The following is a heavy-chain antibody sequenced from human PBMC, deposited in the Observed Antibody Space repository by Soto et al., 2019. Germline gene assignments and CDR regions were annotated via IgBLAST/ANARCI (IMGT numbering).Heavy chain of an antibody. CDR3: ARNGDYSPYYYYYYMDV. V-gene: IGHV1-46*03. J-gene: IGHJ6*03. CDR2: INPSGGST. D-gene: IGHD4-17*01. Sequence: ASVKVSCKASGYTFTSYYMHWVRQAPGQGLEWMGIINPSGGSTSYAQRFQGRVTMTRDTSTSTVYMGLSSLRSEDTAVYYCARNGDYSPYYYYYYMDVWGKGTTVTVSS. CDR1: GYTFTSYY.